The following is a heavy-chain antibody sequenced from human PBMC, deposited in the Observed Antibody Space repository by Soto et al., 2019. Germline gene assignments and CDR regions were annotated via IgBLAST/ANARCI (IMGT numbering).Heavy chain of an antibody. CDR1: GDTFTSYD. V-gene: IGHV1-8*01. D-gene: IGHD1-1*01. CDR3: ARERNMYGMDV. CDR2: MNPNSGNT. J-gene: IGHJ6*02. Sequence: VQLVQSGAEVKKPGASEKVSCKASGDTFTSYDINWVRQATGQGLEWMGWMNPNSGNTVYAQKFQDRVTMTRNTSISTAYMELSSLRSEDTAVYYCARERNMYGMDVWGQGTTVTVSS.